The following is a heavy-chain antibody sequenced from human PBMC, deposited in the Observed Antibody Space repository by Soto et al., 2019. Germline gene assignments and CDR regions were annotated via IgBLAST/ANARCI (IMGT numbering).Heavy chain of an antibody. D-gene: IGHD3-10*01. J-gene: IGHJ3*01. V-gene: IGHV1-18*01. Sequence: QVQLVQSGAELTKPGASVKVSCKASGYTFRNYGIKWVRQAPGQGLEWMGWISAYNGNTKYAQKFQGRVTMATDTTTSTANMELRSLRSGDTAVYYCARDGRQFGPNSDNFEVWGKGTTVTVSA. CDR3: ARDGRQFGPNSDNFEV. CDR1: GYTFRNYG. CDR2: ISAYNGNT.